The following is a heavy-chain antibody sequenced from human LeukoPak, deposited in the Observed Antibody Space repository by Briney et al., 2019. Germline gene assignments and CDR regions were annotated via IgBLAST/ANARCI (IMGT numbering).Heavy chain of an antibody. D-gene: IGHD3-10*01. V-gene: IGHV1-69*13. CDR3: ARGYGSGSYLTYYYYGMDV. Sequence: SVKVSCKASGGTFSSYAISWVRQAPGQGLEWMGGIIPIFGTANYAQKFQGRVTITADESTSTAYMELSSLRSEDTAVYYCARGYGSGSYLTYYYYGMDVWGQGTTVTVSS. CDR2: IIPIFGTA. J-gene: IGHJ6*02. CDR1: GGTFSSYA.